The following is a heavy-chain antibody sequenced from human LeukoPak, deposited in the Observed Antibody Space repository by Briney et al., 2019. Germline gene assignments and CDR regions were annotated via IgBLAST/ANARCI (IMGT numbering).Heavy chain of an antibody. CDR3: ARERRYCSSTSCFYYYYGMDV. J-gene: IGHJ6*04. CDR2: IIPIFGTA. Sequence: ASVKVSCKASGGTFSSYAISWVRQAPGQGLEWVGGIIPIFGTANYAQKFQGRVTITADKPTSTAYMELSSLRSEDTAVYYCARERRYCSSTSCFYYYYGMDVWGKGTTVTVSS. V-gene: IGHV1-69*06. CDR1: GGTFSSYA. D-gene: IGHD2-2*01.